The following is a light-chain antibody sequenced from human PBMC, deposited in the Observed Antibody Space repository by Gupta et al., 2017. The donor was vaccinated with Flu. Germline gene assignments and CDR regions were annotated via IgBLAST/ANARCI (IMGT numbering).Light chain of an antibody. CDR1: NSNIGGNS. V-gene: IGLV1-44*01. CDR3: ATWDDSLKGWV. CDR2: SNH. J-gene: IGLJ3*02. Sequence: QSVLTQPPSASGTPGQRVIIACSGSNSNIGGNSVNWYQQFPGTAPKLLIHSNHQRPSGVPDRFSGSKSGTSASLAISGLQSEDDADYFCATWDDSLKGWVFGGGTKLTVL.